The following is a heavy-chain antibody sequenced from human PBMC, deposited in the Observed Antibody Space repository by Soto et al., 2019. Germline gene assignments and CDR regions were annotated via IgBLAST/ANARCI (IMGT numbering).Heavy chain of an antibody. CDR3: ARSNRDIVVVPAAYEAYYYYGMDF. V-gene: IGHV1-69*13. Sequence: SVKDSCKASGGTFSSYAISWVRQAPGQGLEWLGGIIPIFGTANCAQQFQGRVTITADESTSTAYMELSSLRSEDTAVYYCARSNRDIVVVPAAYEAYYYYGMDFWGQGTTVTVSS. J-gene: IGHJ6*02. D-gene: IGHD2-2*01. CDR1: GGTFSSYA. CDR2: IIPIFGTA.